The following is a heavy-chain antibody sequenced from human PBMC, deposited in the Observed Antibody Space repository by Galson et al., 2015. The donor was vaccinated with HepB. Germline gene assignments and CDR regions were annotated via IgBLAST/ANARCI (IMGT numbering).Heavy chain of an antibody. CDR3: TGRIVGATTGGDY. V-gene: IGHV3-73*01. D-gene: IGHD1-26*01. J-gene: IGHJ4*02. CDR1: GFTFSGSA. Sequence: SLRLSCAASGFTFSGSAMHWVRQASGKGLEWVGRIRSKANSYATAYAASVKGRFTISRDDSKNTAYLQMNSLKTEDTAVYYCTGRIVGATTGGDYWGQGTLVTVPS. CDR2: IRSKANSYAT.